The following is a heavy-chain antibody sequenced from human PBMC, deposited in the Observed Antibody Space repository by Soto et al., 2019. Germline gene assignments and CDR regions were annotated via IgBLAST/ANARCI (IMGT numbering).Heavy chain of an antibody. V-gene: IGHV1-8*01. Sequence: ASVKVSCKASGYSFTSYDINWVRQATGQGLEWMGWMNPNSGNTGYAQKFQGRVTMTRNTSISTAYMELTSLRFDDTAVYYCARGRRSGGSCYLYWGQGTLVTVSS. D-gene: IGHD2-15*01. CDR3: ARGRRSGGSCYLY. CDR2: MNPNSGNT. J-gene: IGHJ4*02. CDR1: GYSFTSYD.